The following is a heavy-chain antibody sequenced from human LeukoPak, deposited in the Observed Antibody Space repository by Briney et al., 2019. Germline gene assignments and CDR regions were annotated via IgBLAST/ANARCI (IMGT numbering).Heavy chain of an antibody. Sequence: ASVKVSCKASGGTFSSYAISWVRQAPGQGLEWMGGIIPIFGTANYAQKFQGRVTITADESTSTAYMELSSLRSEDTAVYYCARVASGYCSSTSCYRGENWFDPWGQGTLVTVSS. J-gene: IGHJ5*02. CDR3: ARVASGYCSSTSCYRGENWFDP. D-gene: IGHD2-2*01. CDR2: IIPIFGTA. CDR1: GGTFSSYA. V-gene: IGHV1-69*13.